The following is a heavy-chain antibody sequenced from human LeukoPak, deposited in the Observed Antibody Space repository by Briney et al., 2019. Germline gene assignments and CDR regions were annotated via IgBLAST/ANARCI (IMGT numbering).Heavy chain of an antibody. CDR1: GFTFSSYA. CDR2: ISGSGGST. J-gene: IGHJ4*02. V-gene: IGHV3-23*01. Sequence: GSLRLSCAASGFTFSSYAMSWVRPAPGKGLEWVSAISGSGGSTYYADSVKGRFTISRDNSKNTLYLQMNSLRAEDTAVYYCAKYAPEYCSSTSCLLRYFDYWGQGTLVTVSS. CDR3: AKYAPEYCSSTSCLLRYFDY. D-gene: IGHD2-2*01.